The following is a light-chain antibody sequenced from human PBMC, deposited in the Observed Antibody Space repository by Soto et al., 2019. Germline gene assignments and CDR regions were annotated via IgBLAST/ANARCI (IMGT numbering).Light chain of an antibody. J-gene: IGLJ1*01. CDR1: SSDVGAYNY. V-gene: IGLV2-8*01. CDR2: EVS. CDR3: SSYAGSNIYV. Sequence: QSALXQPPSASGSPVQSVTISCTGTSSDVGAYNYVSWYQQHPGKAPKLMIYEVSKRPSGVPDRFSGSKSGNTASLTVSGLQAEDEADYYCSSYAGSNIYVFGTGTKVTVL.